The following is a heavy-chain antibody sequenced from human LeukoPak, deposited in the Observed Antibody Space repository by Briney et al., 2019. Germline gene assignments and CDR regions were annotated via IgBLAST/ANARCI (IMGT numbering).Heavy chain of an antibody. CDR3: ARAGGDGYNSRAFDY. V-gene: IGHV4-59*01. CDR2: IYYSGST. D-gene: IGHD5-24*01. J-gene: IGHJ4*02. Sequence: SETLSLTCTVSGGSISSYYWSWIRQPPGKGLEWIGYIYYSGSTNYNPSLKSRVTISVDTSKNQFSLKLSSVTAADTAVYYCARAGGDGYNSRAFDYWGQGTLVTVSS. CDR1: GGSISSYY.